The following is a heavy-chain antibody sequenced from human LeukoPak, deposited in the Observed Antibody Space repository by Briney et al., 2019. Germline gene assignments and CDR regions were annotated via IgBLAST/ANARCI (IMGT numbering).Heavy chain of an antibody. J-gene: IGHJ4*02. CDR2: IRYDGSNK. CDR1: GFTFSSYG. V-gene: IGHV3-30*02. D-gene: IGHD6-6*01. CDR3: AKDQSSSPPSFDY. Sequence: GGSLRLSCAASGFTFSSYGMHWVRQAPGKGLEWVAFIRYDGSNKYYADSVKGRVTISRDNSKNTLYLQMNSLRAEDTAVYYCAKDQSSSPPSFDYWGQGTLVTVSS.